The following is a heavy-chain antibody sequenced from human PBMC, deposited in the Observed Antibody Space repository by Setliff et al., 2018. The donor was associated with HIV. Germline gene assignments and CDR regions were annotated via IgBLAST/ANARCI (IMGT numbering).Heavy chain of an antibody. V-gene: IGHV3-21*01. Sequence: AGGSLRLSCAASGFTFSSYNMNWVRQAPGKGLEWVSCISSSSSYMYYADSVKGRFTISRDNGKNSLYLQMNSLRAEDTAVYYCARAPFPRLQGTVSDIWGPGTMVTVSS. CDR1: GFTFSSYN. CDR2: ISSSSSYM. J-gene: IGHJ3*02. D-gene: IGHD4-4*01. CDR3: ARAPFPRLQGTVSDI.